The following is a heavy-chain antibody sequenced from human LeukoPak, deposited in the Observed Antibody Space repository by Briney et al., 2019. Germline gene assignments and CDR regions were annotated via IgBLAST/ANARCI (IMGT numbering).Heavy chain of an antibody. CDR3: ARGVTVDY. J-gene: IGHJ4*02. Sequence: SETLSLTCAVYGGSFSGYYWSWIRQPPGKGLEWIGEINHSGSTNYNPSLKSRVTISVDTSKNQFSLKLSSVTAADTAVYYCARGVTVDYWGQGTLVTVSS. V-gene: IGHV4-34*01. CDR2: INHSGST. CDR1: GGSFSGYY.